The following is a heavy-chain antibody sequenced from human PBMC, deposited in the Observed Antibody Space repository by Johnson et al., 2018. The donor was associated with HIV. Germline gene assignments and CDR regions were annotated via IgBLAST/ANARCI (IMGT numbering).Heavy chain of an antibody. Sequence: VQLVESGGGMVQPGGSLRLSCAASAFTFSSYWMSWVRQAPWKGLEWVANIKQDGSEKYYVDSVKGRFTISRDNAKNSLYLQMNSLRAEDTAVYYCAKIRTSGTGDAFDIWGQGTMVTVSS. D-gene: IGHD1-14*01. CDR2: IKQDGSEK. CDR1: AFTFSSYW. CDR3: AKIRTSGTGDAFDI. V-gene: IGHV3-7*01. J-gene: IGHJ3*02.